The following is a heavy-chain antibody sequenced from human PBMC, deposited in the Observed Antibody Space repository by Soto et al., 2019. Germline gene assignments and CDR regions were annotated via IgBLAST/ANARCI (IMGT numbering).Heavy chain of an antibody. CDR2: ISYDGSNK. CDR1: GFTFSSYG. CDR3: AKDANQLRTYYYYYYMDV. D-gene: IGHD2-2*01. Sequence: TGGSLRLSCAASGFTFSSYGMHWVRQAPGKGLEWVAVISYDGSNKYYADYVKGRFTISRDNSKNTLYLQMNSLRAEDTAVYYCAKDANQLRTYYYYYYMDVWGKGTTVTVSS. J-gene: IGHJ6*03. V-gene: IGHV3-30*18.